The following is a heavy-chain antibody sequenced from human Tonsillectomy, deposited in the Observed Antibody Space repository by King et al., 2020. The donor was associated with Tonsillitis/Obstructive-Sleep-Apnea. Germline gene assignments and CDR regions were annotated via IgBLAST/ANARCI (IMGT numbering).Heavy chain of an antibody. CDR2: INHSGST. J-gene: IGHJ4*02. D-gene: IGHD3-3*01. CDR1: GGSFSDYY. V-gene: IGHV4-34*01. CDR3: AREGKEGYYDFWSAYFDY. Sequence: VQLPQWGAGLLKPSETLSLTCAVYGGSFSDYYWSWIRQPPGKGLEWIGEINHSGSTNYNPSLKSRVTISVDTSKNQFSLKLSYVTAADTAVYYCAREGKEGYYDFWSAYFDYWGQGTLVTVSS.